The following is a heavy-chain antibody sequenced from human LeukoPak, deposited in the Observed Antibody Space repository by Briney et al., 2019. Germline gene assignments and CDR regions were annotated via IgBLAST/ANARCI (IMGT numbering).Heavy chain of an antibody. Sequence: PGGSLRLSCAASGFTFSSYSMNWVRQAPGKGLEWVSYISSSSSTIYYADSVKGRFTISRDNAKNSLYLQMNSLRAEDTAVYYCARRVGVTTSMGYYYYMDVWGKGTTVTVSS. CDR1: GFTFSSYS. V-gene: IGHV3-48*01. D-gene: IGHD4-17*01. CDR2: ISSSSSTI. J-gene: IGHJ6*03. CDR3: ARRVGVTTSMGYYYYMDV.